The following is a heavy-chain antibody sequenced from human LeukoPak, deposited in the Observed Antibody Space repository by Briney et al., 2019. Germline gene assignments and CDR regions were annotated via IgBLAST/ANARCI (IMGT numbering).Heavy chain of an antibody. CDR1: GFHFSSYW. D-gene: IGHD6-25*01. J-gene: IGHJ3*01. Sequence: GGSLRLSCAASGFHFSSYWIDWVRHAPGKGLVWVSRINNDGSDIIYADSVKGRFAISRDNAENTLFLQMSRLRTEDTALYYCARGRGSHAFDLWGQGTMVTVSS. CDR3: ARGRGSHAFDL. V-gene: IGHV3-74*01. CDR2: INNDGSDI.